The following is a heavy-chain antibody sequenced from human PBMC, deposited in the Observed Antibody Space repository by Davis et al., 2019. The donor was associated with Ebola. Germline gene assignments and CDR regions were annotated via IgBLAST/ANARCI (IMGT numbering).Heavy chain of an antibody. CDR1: GFTFSSYA. CDR3: AKGGSGWPSDYSYGLGV. J-gene: IGHJ6*04. D-gene: IGHD6-19*01. CDR2: ITSSGGST. Sequence: GGSLRLSCAASGFTFSSYAMTWARQAPGKGLEWVSAITSSGGSTYYGDSVKGRFTISRDNSKNTLYLQMNSLRVDDTAVYYRAKGGSGWPSDYSYGLGVWGKGTTVTVSS. V-gene: IGHV3-23*01.